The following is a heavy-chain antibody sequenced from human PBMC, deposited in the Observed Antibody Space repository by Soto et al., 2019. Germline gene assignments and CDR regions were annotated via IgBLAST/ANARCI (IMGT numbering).Heavy chain of an antibody. J-gene: IGHJ6*02. Sequence: QVQLVQSGGEVKKPGASVKVSCKTSGYSFTHYGISWVRQAPGQGLEWMGWISPYNGNTYYAQNVQGRVIITTDTXTXTVDMELRSLGPDATAVYYCARDQSLDHNCYYGIDLWGQGTTVTVSS. CDR3: ARDQSLDHNCYYGIDL. CDR1: GYSFTHYG. V-gene: IGHV1-18*01. CDR2: ISPYNGNT.